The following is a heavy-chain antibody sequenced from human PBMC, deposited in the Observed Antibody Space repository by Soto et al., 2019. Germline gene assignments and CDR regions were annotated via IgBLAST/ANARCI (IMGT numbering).Heavy chain of an antibody. Sequence: SETLSLTCTVSGGSVSRGSYYWSWIRQPPGKGLEWIGYIYYSGSTNYNPSLKSRVTISVDTSKNQFSLKLSSVTAADTAVYYCASSRIIAVAGTTFQHWGQGTLVTVSS. CDR3: ASSRIIAVAGTTFQH. CDR1: GGSVSRGSYY. D-gene: IGHD6-19*01. V-gene: IGHV4-61*01. CDR2: IYYSGST. J-gene: IGHJ1*01.